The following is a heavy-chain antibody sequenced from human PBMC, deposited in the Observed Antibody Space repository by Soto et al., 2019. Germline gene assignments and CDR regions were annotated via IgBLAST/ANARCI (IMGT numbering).Heavy chain of an antibody. CDR1: GGTLSSYG. J-gene: IGHJ4*02. V-gene: IGHV1-69*13. Sequence: SVKVSCKASGGTLSSYGINWVRQAPGQGLEWMGGIIPVFGTVNYAQKFQGRVTIIADGSTRTAYMELSSLRSEDTAVYYCATRRDGYTKFDYWGQATLVTVSS. CDR3: ATRRDGYTKFDY. D-gene: IGHD5-12*01. CDR2: IIPVFGTV.